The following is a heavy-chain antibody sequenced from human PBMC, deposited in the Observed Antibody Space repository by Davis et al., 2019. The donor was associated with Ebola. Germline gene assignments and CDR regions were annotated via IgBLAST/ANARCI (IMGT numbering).Heavy chain of an antibody. D-gene: IGHD3-10*01. CDR1: GYTFTSYY. J-gene: IGHJ4*02. V-gene: IGHV1-46*01. Sequence: AASVKVSCKASGYTFTSYYMHWVRQAPGQGLEWMGIINPSGGSTSYAQKFQGRITMTRDTSTSTVYMELSSLRSEDTAVYYRAREGVTMVQGVITWKAFEYWGQGTPVTVSS. CDR3: AREGVTMVQGVITWKAFEY. CDR2: INPSGGST.